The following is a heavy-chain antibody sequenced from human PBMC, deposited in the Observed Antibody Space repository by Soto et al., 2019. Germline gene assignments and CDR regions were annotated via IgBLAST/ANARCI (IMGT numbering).Heavy chain of an antibody. CDR2: IDPSDSYT. CDR3: ARQEQQLDYYYYGMDV. CDR1: GYSFTSYW. Sequence: HGESLKISCKGSGYSFTSYWISWVRQMPGKGLEWMGRIDPSDSYTNYSPSFQGHVTISADKSISTAYLQWSSLKASDTAMYYCARQEQQLDYYYYGMDVWGQGTTVTVSS. V-gene: IGHV5-10-1*01. J-gene: IGHJ6*02. D-gene: IGHD6-13*01.